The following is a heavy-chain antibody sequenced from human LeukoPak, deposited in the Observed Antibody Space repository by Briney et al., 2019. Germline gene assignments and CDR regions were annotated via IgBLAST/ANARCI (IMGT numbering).Heavy chain of an antibody. V-gene: IGHV3-30*18. CDR3: AKDEPGSYSPSDY. Sequence: PGRSLRLSCAASGFTFRNYAMHWVRQAPGKGLEWVAFISYDGSNKYYADSVKGRFTISRDNSKNTLYLQMNSLRAEDTAVYYCAKDEPGSYSPSDYWGQGTLVTVSS. J-gene: IGHJ4*02. CDR1: GFTFRNYA. D-gene: IGHD3-10*01. CDR2: ISYDGSNK.